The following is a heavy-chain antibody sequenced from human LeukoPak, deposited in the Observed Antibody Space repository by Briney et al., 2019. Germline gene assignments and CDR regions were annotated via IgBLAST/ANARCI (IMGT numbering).Heavy chain of an antibody. CDR1: GFTFSGFA. Sequence: GGSLRLSCAASGFTFSGFAMSWVRRTPGKGLEWVSGISGSGDNTLYADSVKGRFTIFRDNSKNTLYLQMNSLRAEDTAVYYCAKGSLGSWYYFDYWGQGTLVTVPS. J-gene: IGHJ4*02. V-gene: IGHV3-23*01. D-gene: IGHD6-13*01. CDR3: AKGSLGSWYYFDY. CDR2: ISGSGDNT.